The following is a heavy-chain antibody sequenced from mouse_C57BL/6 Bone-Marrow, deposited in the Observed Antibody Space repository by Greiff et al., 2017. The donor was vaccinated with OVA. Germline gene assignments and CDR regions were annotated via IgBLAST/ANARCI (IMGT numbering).Heavy chain of an antibody. CDR3: ARRTVVAHWYFDV. J-gene: IGHJ1*03. Sequence: QVQLQQSGAELARPGASVKLSCKASGYTFTSYGISWVKQRTGQGLEWIGEIYPRSGNTYYNEKFKGKATLTADKSSSTAYMELRSLTSEDSAVYFGARRTVVAHWYFDVWGTGTTVTVSS. D-gene: IGHD1-1*01. V-gene: IGHV1-81*01. CDR1: GYTFTSYG. CDR2: IYPRSGNT.